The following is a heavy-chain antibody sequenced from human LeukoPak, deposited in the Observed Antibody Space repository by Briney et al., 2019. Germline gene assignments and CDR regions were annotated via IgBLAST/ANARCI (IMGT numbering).Heavy chain of an antibody. CDR2: VYHSGST. V-gene: IGHV4-38-2*02. J-gene: IGHJ2*01. CDR3: YSESSSNWYFDL. CDR1: DYSVTRGYN. Sequence: RPSETLSLTCTVSDYSVTRGYNWGWIRQPPGKGLEWIGSVYHSGSTYTNPSLKSRVTISVDTSKNQFSLKLSSVTAADTAVYYCYSESSSNWYFDLWGRGTLVTVSS. D-gene: IGHD1-26*01.